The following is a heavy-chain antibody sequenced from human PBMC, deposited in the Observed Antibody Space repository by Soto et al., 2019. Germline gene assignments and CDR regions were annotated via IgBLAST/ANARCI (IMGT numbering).Heavy chain of an antibody. D-gene: IGHD2-15*01. Sequence: QVQLVQSGVGLKKLGPWVRVSCRAFGAPFSGITLGWVGRALGQGLEWMGRFIPILGIANYAQKFQGRVTITADKSTSTAYMELSSLRSEDTAVYYCAREGSGGSCDFDYWGQGTLVTVSS. V-gene: IGHV1-69*08. CDR3: AREGSGGSCDFDY. CDR1: GAPFSGIT. J-gene: IGHJ4*02. CDR2: FIPILGIA.